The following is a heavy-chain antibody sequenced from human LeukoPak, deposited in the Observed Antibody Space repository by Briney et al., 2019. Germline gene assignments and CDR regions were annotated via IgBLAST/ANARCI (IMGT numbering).Heavy chain of an antibody. CDR3: ARRSSEEYFDY. V-gene: IGHV1-69*06. CDR2: IIPIVGTA. CDR1: GGTFSSYA. Sequence: ASVKVSCKAYGGTFSSYAISWVRQAPGQGLEWMGGIIPIVGTANYAQKFQGRVTITADKPTSTAYMELSSLRSEDTAVYYCARRSSEEYFDYWGQGTLVTVSS. J-gene: IGHJ4*02. D-gene: IGHD2-2*01.